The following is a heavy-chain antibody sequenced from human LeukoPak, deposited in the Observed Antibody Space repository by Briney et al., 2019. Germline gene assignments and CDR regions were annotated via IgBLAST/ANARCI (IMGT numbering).Heavy chain of an antibody. V-gene: IGHV4-59*08. J-gene: IGHJ6*02. CDR1: GGSISSYY. Sequence: PSETLSLTCTVSGGSISSYYWSWIRQPPGKGLEWIGYIYYSGSTNYNPSLKSRVTISVDTSKNQFSLKLSSVTAADTAVYYCARHGYYSNYLGYYYYGMDVWGQGTTVTVSS. CDR3: ARHGYYSNYLGYYYYGMDV. D-gene: IGHD4-4*01. CDR2: IYYSGST.